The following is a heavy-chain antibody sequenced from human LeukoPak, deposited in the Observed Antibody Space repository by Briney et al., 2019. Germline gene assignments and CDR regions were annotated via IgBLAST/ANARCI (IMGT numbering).Heavy chain of an antibody. CDR1: GFTFSSYA. J-gene: IGHJ6*03. CDR2: ISGSGGST. CDR3: AKFPSYQYYYYYMNV. V-gene: IGHV3-23*01. Sequence: GGSLRLSXAASGFTFSSYAMSWVRQAPGKGLEWVAGISGSGGSTYYADSVKGRFTISRDNSKNTLYLQMNSLRAEDSAVYYCAKFPSYQYYYYYMNVWGKGTTVTVSS.